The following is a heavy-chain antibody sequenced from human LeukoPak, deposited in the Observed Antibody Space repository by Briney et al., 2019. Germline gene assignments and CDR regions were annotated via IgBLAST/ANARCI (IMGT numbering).Heavy chain of an antibody. V-gene: IGHV1-2*02. J-gene: IGHJ3*02. D-gene: IGHD2-21*02. CDR3: AREWGVVTALADALDI. CDR2: INPNSGGT. CDR1: GYTFTGYY. Sequence: ASVKVSCKASGYTFTGYYMHWVRQAPGQVLEWMGWINPNSGGTNYAQKFQGRVTMTRDTSISTAYMELSRLRSDDTAVYYCAREWGVVTALADALDIWGQGTMVTVSS.